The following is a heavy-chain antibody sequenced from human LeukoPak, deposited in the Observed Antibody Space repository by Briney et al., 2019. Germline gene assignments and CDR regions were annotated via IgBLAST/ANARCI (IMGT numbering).Heavy chain of an antibody. J-gene: IGHJ4*02. Sequence: PGGSLRLSCAASGFTVSSNYMSWVRQAPGKGLEWVSVIYSGGSTYYADSVKGRFTISRDNSKNTLYLQMNSLRAEDTAVYYCARGGGGYYDSSGYYPEYFDYWGQGTLVTVSS. V-gene: IGHV3-53*01. CDR2: IYSGGST. CDR3: ARGGGGYYDSSGYYPEYFDY. D-gene: IGHD3-22*01. CDR1: GFTVSSNY.